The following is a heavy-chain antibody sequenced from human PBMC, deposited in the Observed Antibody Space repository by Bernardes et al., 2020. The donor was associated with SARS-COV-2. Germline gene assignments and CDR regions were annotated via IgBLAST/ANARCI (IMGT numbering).Heavy chain of an antibody. Sequence: GGSLRLSCAASGFSFSTYGMHWVRQAPGKGLEWVAVIWYDGSNKYYADSVKGRFIISRDNSKNTLFLQMNSLRAEDTAVYYCACAPSEMLRGYWGQGTLVTGSS. J-gene: IGHJ4*02. V-gene: IGHV3-33*01. CDR2: IWYDGSNK. D-gene: IGHD3-10*01. CDR1: GFSFSTYG. CDR3: ACAPSEMLRGY.